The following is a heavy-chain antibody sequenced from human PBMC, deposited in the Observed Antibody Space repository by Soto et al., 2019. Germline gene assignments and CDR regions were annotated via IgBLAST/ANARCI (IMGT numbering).Heavy chain of an antibody. V-gene: IGHV1-69*09. J-gene: IGHJ4*02. Sequence: QAQLVQSGAEVKKPGSSVKVSCTASGGTFGNHAISWVRQVPGQGLEWMGGIIPVLGVGDNAQKFQGRVTITADTSTNTAYMELSSLRSEDTAHYYCAREAGNSYGYVFDYWGQGTLVIVSS. CDR3: AREAGNSYGYVFDY. CDR2: IIPVLGVG. D-gene: IGHD5-18*01. CDR1: GGTFGNHA.